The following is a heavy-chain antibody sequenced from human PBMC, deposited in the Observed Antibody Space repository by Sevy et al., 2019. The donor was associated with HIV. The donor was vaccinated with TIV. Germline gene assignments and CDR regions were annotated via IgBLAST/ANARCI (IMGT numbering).Heavy chain of an antibody. CDR1: GYTFTGYY. CDR2: INPNSGGT. CDR3: ARSEDYYDSSGYSQPFYY. V-gene: IGHV1-2*02. Sequence: ASVKVSCKASGYTFTGYYMHWVRQAPGQGLEWMGWINPNSGGTNYAQKFQGRVTMTRDTSISTAYMELSRLRSDDTAVYYCARSEDYYDSSGYSQPFYYWGQGTLVTVSS. J-gene: IGHJ4*02. D-gene: IGHD3-22*01.